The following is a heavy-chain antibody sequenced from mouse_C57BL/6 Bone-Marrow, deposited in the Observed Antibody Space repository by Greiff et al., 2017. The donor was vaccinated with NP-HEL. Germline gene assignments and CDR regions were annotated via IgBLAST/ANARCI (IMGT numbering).Heavy chain of an antibody. CDR1: GFTFSSSA. V-gene: IGHV5-4*01. CDR3: ARGLPHYYAMDY. J-gene: IGHJ4*01. Sequence: EVQLVESGGGLVKPGGSLKLSCAASGFTFSSSAMSWVRQTPEKRLEWVATISDVGSYTYYPDNVKGRFTISRDNAKNNLYLQMSHLKSEDTAMYYCARGLPHYYAMDYWGQGTSVTVSS. D-gene: IGHD6-1*01. CDR2: ISDVGSYT.